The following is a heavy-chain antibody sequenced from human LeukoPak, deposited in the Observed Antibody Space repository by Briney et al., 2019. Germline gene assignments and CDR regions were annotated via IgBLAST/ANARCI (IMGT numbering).Heavy chain of an antibody. Sequence: GGSLRLSCAASGFTFSSYSMNWIRQAPGKGLEWVSSISSSSYIYYADSVKGRFTISRDNAKNSLYLQMNSLRAEDTAVYYCARDPDYDSLFDYWGQGTLVTVSS. CDR3: ARDPDYDSLFDY. D-gene: IGHD3-22*01. V-gene: IGHV3-21*01. J-gene: IGHJ4*02. CDR2: ISSSSYI. CDR1: GFTFSSYS.